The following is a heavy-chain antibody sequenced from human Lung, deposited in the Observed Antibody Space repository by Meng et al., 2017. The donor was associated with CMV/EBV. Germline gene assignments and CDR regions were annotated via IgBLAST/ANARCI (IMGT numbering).Heavy chain of an antibody. D-gene: IGHD2-2*01. CDR2: ISYDGSNK. CDR3: AREGSYQLPAPRWFDP. CDR1: GFTFSSYA. J-gene: IGHJ5*02. V-gene: IGHV3-30-3*01. Sequence: GGSXRLXCAASGFTFSSYAMHWVRQAPGKGLEWVAVISYDGSNKYYADSVKGRFTISRDNSKNTLYLQMNSLRAEDTAVYYCAREGSYQLPAPRWFDPWGQGTLVTVSS.